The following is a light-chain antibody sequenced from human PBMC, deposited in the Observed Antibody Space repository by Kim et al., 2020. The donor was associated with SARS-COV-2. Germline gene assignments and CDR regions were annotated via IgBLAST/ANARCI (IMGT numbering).Light chain of an antibody. CDR3: QSYDTTLRGSI. Sequence: QSVLTQPPSVSGAPGQRVTISCTGSSSNIGAPYDVHWYQQLPGTAPKLLIYGNTNRPSGVPDRFSASKSGTSASLAITGLQAEDEADYYCQSYDTTLRGSIFGGGTQLTVL. CDR1: SSNIGAPYD. J-gene: IGLJ2*01. CDR2: GNT. V-gene: IGLV1-40*01.